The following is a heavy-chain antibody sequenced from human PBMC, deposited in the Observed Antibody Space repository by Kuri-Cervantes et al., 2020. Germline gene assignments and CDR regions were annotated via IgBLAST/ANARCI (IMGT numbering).Heavy chain of an antibody. CDR1: GFTFNNYA. J-gene: IGHJ6*03. CDR3: ARDWSMEV. D-gene: IGHD3-3*01. V-gene: IGHV3-9*01. Sequence: GGSLRLSCAASGFTFNNYAMQWVRQRTGEGLEWVSGISWNGGTIGYAGSVKGRFTISRDNAKKSLYLQMNSLRAEDTALYYCARDWSMEVWGKGTTVTVSS. CDR2: ISWNGGTI.